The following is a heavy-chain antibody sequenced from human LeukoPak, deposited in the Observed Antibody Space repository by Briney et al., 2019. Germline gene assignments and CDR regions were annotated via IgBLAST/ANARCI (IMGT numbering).Heavy chain of an antibody. CDR3: ARGDVDNWFDP. D-gene: IGHD5-24*01. V-gene: IGHV1-69*15. J-gene: IGHJ5*02. CDR2: IIPIFCTA. CDR1: GGTVCRYA. Sequence: CCNAAGGTVCRYAIISWRGAPRHGVEWMGRIIPIFCTANYAQKFQGRVTITADESTSTAYMELSSLRSEDTAVYYCARGDVDNWFDPWGQGTLVTVSS.